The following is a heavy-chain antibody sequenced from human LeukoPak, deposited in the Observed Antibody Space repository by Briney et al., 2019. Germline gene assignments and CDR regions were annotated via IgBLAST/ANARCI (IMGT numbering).Heavy chain of an antibody. D-gene: IGHD3-9*01. J-gene: IGHJ1*01. CDR3: ARFSPPDYDILTGYYRLAYFQH. CDR1: GFTFSSYN. CDR2: ISSSSYK. Sequence: GGSLRLSCAASGFTFSSYNMNWIRQAPGKGLEWVSSISSSSYKYYTDSVKGRFTISRDNAKNSLYLQMNSLRAEDTAVYYCARFSPPDYDILTGYYRLAYFQHWGQGTLVTVSS. V-gene: IGHV3-21*01.